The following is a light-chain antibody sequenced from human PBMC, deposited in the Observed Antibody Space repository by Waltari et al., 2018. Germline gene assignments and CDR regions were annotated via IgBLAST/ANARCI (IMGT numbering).Light chain of an antibody. V-gene: IGKV3-15*01. CDR2: GAS. CDR3: QQGNSWPWT. CDR1: QSVGTH. J-gene: IGKJ1*01. Sequence: EIVMTQSPATLSVSPGERATLSCRASQSVGTHLAWYQQRPGQAPRLRIYGASTRATGIPARFSGSGSGTDFILTISSLQSEDFAVYHCQQGNSWPWTFGQGTKVEIK.